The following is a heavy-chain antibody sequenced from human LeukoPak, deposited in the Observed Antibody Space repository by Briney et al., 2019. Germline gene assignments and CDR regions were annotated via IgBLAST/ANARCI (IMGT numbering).Heavy chain of an antibody. J-gene: IGHJ5*02. D-gene: IGHD1-26*01. CDR1: GGSISNYY. CDR3: ARHPKRYSGSFQRGFDP. Sequence: SEALSLTCTVSGGSISNYYWSWIRQPAGKGLEWIGRIYTSGSTNYNPSLKSRVTISVDTSKNQFSLKLSSVTAADTAVYYCARHPKRYSGSFQRGFDPWGQGTLVTVSS. V-gene: IGHV4-4*07. CDR2: IYTSGST.